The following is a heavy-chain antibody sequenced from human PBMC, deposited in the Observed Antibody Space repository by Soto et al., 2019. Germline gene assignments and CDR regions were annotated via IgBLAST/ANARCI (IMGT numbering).Heavy chain of an antibody. CDR1: GCPISISY. D-gene: IGHD4-17*01. CDR2: IYYSWST. CDR3: ARVNRSSRPFYGDYDIYYYYGMDV. V-gene: IGHV4-59*01. Sequence: SESLSLTSSHSGCPISISYWSRIRQPPGTGLELIGYIYYSWSTNYNPSLKSRVTISVDTSKNQFSLKLSSVTAADTAVYYCARVNRSSRPFYGDYDIYYYYGMDVWGQGTTVT. J-gene: IGHJ6*02.